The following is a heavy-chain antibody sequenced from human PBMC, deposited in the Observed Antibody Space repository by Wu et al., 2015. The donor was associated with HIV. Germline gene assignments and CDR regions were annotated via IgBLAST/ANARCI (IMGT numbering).Heavy chain of an antibody. CDR2: IIPIFGTA. CDR3: ARDPNQSTVVGPGAFDI. D-gene: IGHD4-23*01. CDR1: GGTFSSYA. Sequence: QVQLVQSGAEVKKPGSSVKVSCKASGGTFSSYAISWVRQAPGQGLEWMGGIIPIFGTANYAQKFQGRVTITTDESTSTAYMELSSLRSEDTAVYYYARDPNQSTVVGPGAFDIWGQGTMVTVSS. V-gene: IGHV1-69*05. J-gene: IGHJ3*02.